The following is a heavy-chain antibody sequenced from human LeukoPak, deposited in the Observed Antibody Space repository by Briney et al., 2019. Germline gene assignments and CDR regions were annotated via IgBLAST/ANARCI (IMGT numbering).Heavy chain of an antibody. CDR2: IIPIFGTA. D-gene: IGHD2-8*01. J-gene: IGHJ4*02. CDR1: GGTFSSYA. V-gene: IGHV1-69*05. CDR3: ARSPLRCTNGVCGIDY. Sequence: GSSVKVSCKASGGTFSSYAISWVRQAPGQGLEWMGRIIPIFGTANYAQKFQGRVTITTDESTSTAYMELSSLRSEDTAVYYCARSPLRCTNGVCGIDYWGQGTLVTVSS.